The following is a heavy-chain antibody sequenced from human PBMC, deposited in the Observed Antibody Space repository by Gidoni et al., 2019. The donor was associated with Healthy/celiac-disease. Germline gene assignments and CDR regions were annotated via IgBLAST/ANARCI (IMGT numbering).Heavy chain of an antibody. V-gene: IGHV4-59*01. Sequence: QVQLQESGPGLVKPSETLSLTCTVSGGSISSYYWSWIRQPPGKGLEWIGYIYYSGSTNYNPSLKSRVTISVDTSKNQFSLKLSSVTAADTAVYYCARYKLERSRRGFDYWGQGTLVTVSS. J-gene: IGHJ4*02. D-gene: IGHD1-1*01. CDR3: ARYKLERSRRGFDY. CDR2: IYYSGST. CDR1: GGSISSYY.